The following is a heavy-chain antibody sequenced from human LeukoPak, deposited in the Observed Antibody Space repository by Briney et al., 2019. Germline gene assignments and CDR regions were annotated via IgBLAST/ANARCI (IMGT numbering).Heavy chain of an antibody. D-gene: IGHD4-17*01. J-gene: IGHJ6*03. V-gene: IGHV1-69*05. Sequence: GASVKVSCKASGGTFSSYAISWVRQAPGQGLEWMGGIIPIFGTANYAQKFQGRVTMTRDTSTSTVYMELSSLRSEDTAVYYCARDSVEGIGETALYYYYYMDVWGKGTTVTVSS. CDR1: GGTFSSYA. CDR2: IIPIFGTA. CDR3: ARDSVEGIGETALYYYYYMDV.